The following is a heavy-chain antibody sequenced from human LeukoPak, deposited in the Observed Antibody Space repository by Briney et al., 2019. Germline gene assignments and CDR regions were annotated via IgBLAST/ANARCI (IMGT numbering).Heavy chain of an antibody. D-gene: IGHD5-12*01. CDR1: GFTFSRFW. CDR2: IKQDGSEK. J-gene: IGHJ4*02. CDR3: ARDGTYTDYDPDFDI. V-gene: IGHV3-7*04. Sequence: TGGSLRLSCAASGFTFSRFWMSWVRQAPGKGLEWVASIKQDGSEKYYVDSVKGRFTISRDNAKNSLYLHMNSLRAEDTAVFYCARDGTYTDYDPDFDIWGQGTLVTVSS.